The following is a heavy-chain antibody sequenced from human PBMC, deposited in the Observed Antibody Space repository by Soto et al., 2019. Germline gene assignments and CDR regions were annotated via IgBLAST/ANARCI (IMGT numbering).Heavy chain of an antibody. CDR1: GFSFSSYA. J-gene: IGHJ4*02. D-gene: IGHD3-22*01. V-gene: IGHV3-30-3*01. Sequence: GGSLRLSCAASGFSFSSYAIPWVRQSPGKGLEWVAGISYDGSNKYYADYVKGRLTISRDNSKNTLYMQMNSLRAEDTAVYYCARPIYYDSSGYPDYWGQGTLVTVHS. CDR2: ISYDGSNK. CDR3: ARPIYYDSSGYPDY.